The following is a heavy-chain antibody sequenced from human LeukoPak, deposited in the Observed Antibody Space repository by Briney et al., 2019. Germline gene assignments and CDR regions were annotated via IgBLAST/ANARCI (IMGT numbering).Heavy chain of an antibody. J-gene: IGHJ4*02. CDR3: AKWKYSNSGIDDY. CDR1: GFTFSSYA. V-gene: IGHV3-23*01. CDR2: SSGSGDNT. Sequence: PGGSLRLSCAASGFTFSSYAMSWVRQVPGQGLEWVSVSSGSGDNTYYADSVKGRFTISRDNSKNMLYLQMNSLRAEDTAVYYCAKWKYSNSGIDDYWGQGTLVTVSS. D-gene: IGHD6-6*01.